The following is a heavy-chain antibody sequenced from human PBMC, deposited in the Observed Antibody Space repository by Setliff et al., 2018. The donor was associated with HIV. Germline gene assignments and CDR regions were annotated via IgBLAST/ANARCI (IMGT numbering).Heavy chain of an antibody. Sequence: SVKVSCKASGGLFINSAFSWVRQAPGQGLEWMGSIIPIFNTGNYAQKFQNRVTITADESTSTAYMELSSLRSEDTAVYFCTTGRHYYDSSDYPANPFDVLGQGTMVTVSS. D-gene: IGHD3-22*01. J-gene: IGHJ3*01. CDR3: TTGRHYYDSSDYPANPFDV. CDR2: IIPIFNTG. V-gene: IGHV1-69*13. CDR1: GGLFINSA.